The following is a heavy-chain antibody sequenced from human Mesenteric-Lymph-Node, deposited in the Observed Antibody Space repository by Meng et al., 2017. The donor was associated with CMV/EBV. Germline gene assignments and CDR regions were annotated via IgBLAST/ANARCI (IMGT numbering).Heavy chain of an antibody. CDR2: IYYSGST. D-gene: IGHD2-2*01. J-gene: IGHJ4*02. Sequence: SETLSLTCTVSGGSISSSSYYWGWIRQPPGKGLEWIGSIYYSGSTYYNPSLKSRVTISVDTSKNQFSLKLSSVTAADTAVYYCARGKDCSSTSCYPFDCWGQGTLVTVSS. V-gene: IGHV4-39*07. CDR1: GGSISSSSYY. CDR3: ARGKDCSSTSCYPFDC.